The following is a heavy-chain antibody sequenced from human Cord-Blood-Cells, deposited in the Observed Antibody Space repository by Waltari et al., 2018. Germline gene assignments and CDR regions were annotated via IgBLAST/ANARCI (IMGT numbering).Heavy chain of an antibody. D-gene: IGHD3-9*01. V-gene: IGHV4-30-4*01. J-gene: IGHJ4*02. CDR3: ARGLRYFDWLFDY. Sequence: QVQLQESGPGLVKPSQTLSLTCTVSGGSIRSGDYYWRWLRQPPGKGLEWIGYIYYSGSTYYNPSLKSRVTISVDTSKNQFSLKLSSVTAADTAVYYCARGLRYFDWLFDYWGQGTLVTVSS. CDR1: GGSIRSGDYY. CDR2: IYYSGST.